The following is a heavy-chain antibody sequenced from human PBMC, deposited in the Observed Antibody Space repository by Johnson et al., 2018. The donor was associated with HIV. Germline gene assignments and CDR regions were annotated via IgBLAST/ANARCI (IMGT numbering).Heavy chain of an antibody. D-gene: IGHD3-16*01. Sequence: VQLVESGGVVVQPGGSLRLSCAASGFTFDDYTMHWVRQAPGKGMEWVSLISWDGGSTYYADSVKGRFTISRDNAKNSLYLQMNSLRAEDTAVYYCARGGWGDAFDIWGQGTMVTVSS. CDR3: ARGGWGDAFDI. V-gene: IGHV3-43*01. J-gene: IGHJ3*02. CDR1: GFTFDDYT. CDR2: ISWDGGST.